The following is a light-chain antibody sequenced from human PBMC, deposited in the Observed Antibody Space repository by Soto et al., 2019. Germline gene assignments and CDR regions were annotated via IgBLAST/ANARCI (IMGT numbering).Light chain of an antibody. V-gene: IGKV3-15*01. CDR1: QSVSSN. Sequence: ETVMTQSPATLSVTPGERATLSCRASQSVSSNLAWYQQKPGQAPRLLIYGASSRATGIPVRFSGSGSGTEFTLTISSLQSEDFAVYYCQQYNNWPLTFGQGTRLEIK. CDR2: GAS. CDR3: QQYNNWPLT. J-gene: IGKJ5*01.